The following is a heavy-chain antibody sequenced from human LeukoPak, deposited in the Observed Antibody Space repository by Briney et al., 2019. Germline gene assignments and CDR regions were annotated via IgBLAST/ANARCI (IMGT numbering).Heavy chain of an antibody. V-gene: IGHV4-39*01. CDR1: GASISSSSYY. CDR2: IYYSEST. D-gene: IGHD1-26*01. Sequence: SETLSLTCTVSGASISSSSYYWGWMRQPPGEGLEWIGSIYYSESTYYNPSLKSRVTISVDTSKNQFSLKLTSVTAADTAMYYCARPHSGSYYDAFDIWGQGTMVTVSS. J-gene: IGHJ3*02. CDR3: ARPHSGSYYDAFDI.